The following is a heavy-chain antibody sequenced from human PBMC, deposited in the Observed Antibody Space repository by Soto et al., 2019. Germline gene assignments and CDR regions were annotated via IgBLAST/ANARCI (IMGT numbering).Heavy chain of an antibody. Sequence: QVQLVESGGGVVQPGRSLRLSCAASGFTFSSYGMHWVRQAPGKGLEWVAVISYDGSNKYYADSVKGRFTISRDNSKNTLYLQMNSLRAEDTDVYYCAKGYAVDTAMVTTYWGQGTLVTVSS. CDR2: ISYDGSNK. D-gene: IGHD5-18*01. J-gene: IGHJ4*02. CDR3: AKGYAVDTAMVTTY. CDR1: GFTFSSYG. V-gene: IGHV3-30*18.